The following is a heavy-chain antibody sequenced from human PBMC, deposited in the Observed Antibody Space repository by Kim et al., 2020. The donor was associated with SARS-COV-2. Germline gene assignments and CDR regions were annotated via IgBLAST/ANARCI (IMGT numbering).Heavy chain of an antibody. CDR1: GFTFSGSA. CDR2: IRSKANSYAT. V-gene: IGHV3-73*01. Sequence: GGSLRLSCAASGFTFSGSAMHWVHQASGKGLEWVGRIRSKANSYATAYAASVKGRFTISRDDSKNTAYLQMNSLKTEDTAVYYCTRLGYSSSSGGAGYWGQGTLVTVSS. CDR3: TRLGYSSSSGGAGY. J-gene: IGHJ4*02. D-gene: IGHD6-6*01.